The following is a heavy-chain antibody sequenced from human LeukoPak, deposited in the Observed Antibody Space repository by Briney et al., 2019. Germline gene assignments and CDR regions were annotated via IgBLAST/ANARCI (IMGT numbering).Heavy chain of an antibody. V-gene: IGHV4-61*02. J-gene: IGHJ3*02. D-gene: IGHD6-13*01. Sequence: PSETLSLTCTVSGGSISSGGYFWSWIRQPAGKGLEWIGRIYSSGSTDYNPSLKSRVTMSVDTSKNQFSLKLTSVTAADTAVYYCARGIAAASERALDIWGQGTTVTVSS. CDR2: IYSSGST. CDR1: GGSISSGGYF. CDR3: ARGIAAASERALDI.